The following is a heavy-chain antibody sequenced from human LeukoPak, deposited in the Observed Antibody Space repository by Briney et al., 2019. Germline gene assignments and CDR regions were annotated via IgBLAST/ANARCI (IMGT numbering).Heavy chain of an antibody. CDR1: GDSISSYY. CDR3: ARASGGYYDSSGFQH. CDR2: INHSGST. Sequence: SETLSLTCTVSGDSISSYYWSWIRQPPGKGLEWIGEINHSGSTNYNPSLKSRVTISVDTSKNQFSLKLSSVTAADTAVYYCARASGGYYDSSGFQHWGQGTLVTVSS. V-gene: IGHV4-34*01. D-gene: IGHD3-22*01. J-gene: IGHJ1*01.